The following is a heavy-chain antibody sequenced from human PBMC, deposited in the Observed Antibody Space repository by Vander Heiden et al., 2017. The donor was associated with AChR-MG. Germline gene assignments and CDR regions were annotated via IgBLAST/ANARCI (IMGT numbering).Heavy chain of an antibody. CDR1: SGSLSSYY. J-gene: IGHJ6*03. CDR2: IYYSGST. CDR3: AGRNYYYMDV. Sequence: QVQLQESGPGLVKPSETLSLTCTVSSGSLSSYYWSWIRQPPGKGLEWIGYIYYSGSTNYNPSLKSRVTISVDTSKNQFSLRLSSVTAADTAVYYCAGRNYYYMDVWGKGTTVTVSS. V-gene: IGHV4-59*01.